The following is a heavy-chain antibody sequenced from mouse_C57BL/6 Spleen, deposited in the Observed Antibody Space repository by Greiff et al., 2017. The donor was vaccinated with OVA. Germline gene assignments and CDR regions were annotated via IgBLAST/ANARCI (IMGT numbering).Heavy chain of an antibody. CDR1: GFTFSDYY. Sequence: EVKLVESEGGLVQPGSSMKLSCTASGFTFSDYYMAWVRQVPEKGLEWVANINYDGSSTYYLDSLKSRFIISRDNAKNILYLQMSSLKSEDTATDYCARAYYGSSLEAIDYWGQGTSVTVSA. V-gene: IGHV5-16*01. CDR2: INYDGSST. J-gene: IGHJ4*01. D-gene: IGHD1-1*01. CDR3: ARAYYGSSLEAIDY.